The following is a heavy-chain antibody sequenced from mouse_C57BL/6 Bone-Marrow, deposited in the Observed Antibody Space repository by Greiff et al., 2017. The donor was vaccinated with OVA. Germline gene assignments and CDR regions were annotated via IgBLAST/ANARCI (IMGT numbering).Heavy chain of an antibody. Sequence: VHLVESDAELVKPGASVKISCKVSGYTFTDHTIHWMKQRPEQGLEWIGYIYPRDGSTKYNEKFKGKATLTADKSSSTAYMQLNSLTSEDSAVYFCARGGLRRDYYAMDYWGQGTSVTVSS. CDR3: ARGGLRRDYYAMDY. CDR2: IYPRDGST. V-gene: IGHV1-78*01. D-gene: IGHD2-4*01. J-gene: IGHJ4*01. CDR1: GYTFTDHT.